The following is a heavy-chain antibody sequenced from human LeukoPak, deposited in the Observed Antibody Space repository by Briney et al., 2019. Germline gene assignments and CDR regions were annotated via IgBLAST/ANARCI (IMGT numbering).Heavy chain of an antibody. Sequence: SETLSLTCAVYGGSFSGYYWSWIRQPPGKGLEWIGEINHSGSTNYNPSLKSRVTISVDTSKNQFSLKLSSVTAADTAVYYCARDTVVPAAKGMDVWGKGTTFTVSS. V-gene: IGHV4-34*01. D-gene: IGHD2-2*01. CDR1: GGSFSGYY. CDR2: INHSGST. J-gene: IGHJ6*03. CDR3: ARDTVVPAAKGMDV.